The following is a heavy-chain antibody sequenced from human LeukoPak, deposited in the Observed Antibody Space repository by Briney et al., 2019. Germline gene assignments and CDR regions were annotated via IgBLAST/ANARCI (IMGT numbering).Heavy chain of an antibody. CDR1: GFTFSSYG. Sequence: PGGSLRLSCAASGFTFSSYGMHWVRQAPGKGLEWVAFIRYDGSNKYYADSVKGRFTISRDNSKNTLYLQMNSLRAEDTAVYYCAKDQEIAARPDAFDIWGQGTMVTVSS. D-gene: IGHD6-6*01. CDR3: AKDQEIAARPDAFDI. J-gene: IGHJ3*02. CDR2: IRYDGSNK. V-gene: IGHV3-30*02.